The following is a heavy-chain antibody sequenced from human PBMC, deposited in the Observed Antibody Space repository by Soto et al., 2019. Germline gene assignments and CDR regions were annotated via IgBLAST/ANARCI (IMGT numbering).Heavy chain of an antibody. D-gene: IGHD6-19*01. CDR1: GGSISSGGYY. CDR3: ARDFTDSSGPTLGMGV. Sequence: SETLSLTCTVSGGSISSGGYYWSWIRQHLWMVLEWIGYIYDCGSTYYNPSLKSRVTISVDTSKNQFSLKLSSVTAADTAVYYCARDFTDSSGPTLGMGVWGQGTTVT. CDR2: IYDCGST. J-gene: IGHJ6*02. V-gene: IGHV4-31*03.